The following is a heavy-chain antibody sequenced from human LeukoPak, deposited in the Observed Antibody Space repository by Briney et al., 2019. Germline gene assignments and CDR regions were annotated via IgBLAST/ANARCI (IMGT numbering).Heavy chain of an antibody. CDR2: IYYSGST. CDR1: GGSISSGSYY. J-gene: IGHJ4*03. V-gene: IGHV4-61*01. CDR3: ARSKDILTGYCFDY. D-gene: IGHD3-9*01. Sequence: PSETLSLTCTVSGGSISSGSYYWSWIRQPPGKGLEWIGYIYYSGSTNYNPSLKSRVTISVDTSKNQFSLKLSSVTAADTAVYYCARSKDILTGYCFDYWGHGTMVTVSS.